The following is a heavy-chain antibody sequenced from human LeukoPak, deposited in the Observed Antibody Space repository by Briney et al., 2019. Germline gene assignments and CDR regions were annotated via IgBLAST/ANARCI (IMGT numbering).Heavy chain of an antibody. J-gene: IGHJ3*02. CDR2: IYHSGST. D-gene: IGHD1-26*01. Sequence: SQTLSLTCTVSGGSISSGGYYWSWIRLPPGKGLEWIGYIYHSGSTYYNPSLKSRVTISVDRSKNQFSLKLSSVTAADTAVYYCASGPGSGSYGTYFTDAFDIWGQGTMVTVSS. V-gene: IGHV4-30-2*01. CDR3: ASGPGSGSYGTYFTDAFDI. CDR1: GGSISSGGYY.